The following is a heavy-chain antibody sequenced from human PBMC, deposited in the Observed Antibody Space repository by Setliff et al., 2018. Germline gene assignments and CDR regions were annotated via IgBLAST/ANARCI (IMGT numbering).Heavy chain of an antibody. CDR3: AISRYDFWSGYYFDY. CDR2: INTNTGNP. J-gene: IGHJ4*02. V-gene: IGHV7-4-1*02. Sequence: ASVKVSCKASGYTFTSYAMNWVRRAPGQGLEWMGWINTNTGNPTYAQGFTGRFVFSLDTSVSTAYLQISSLKAEDTAVYYCAISRYDFWSGYYFDYWGQGTLVTVSS. CDR1: GYTFTSYA. D-gene: IGHD3-3*01.